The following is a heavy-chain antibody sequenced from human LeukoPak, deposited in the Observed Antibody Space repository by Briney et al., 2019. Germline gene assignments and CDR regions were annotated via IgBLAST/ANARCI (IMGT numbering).Heavy chain of an antibody. CDR2: IYYSGSI. CDR3: ARDRGYSYGCDAFDI. CDR1: GASISRGGYY. Sequence: SETLSLTCTVSGASISRGGYYWNWIRQHPGEGLEYIGYIYYSGSIYYNPSLKSRVTISLDPSKNQFSLKLSSVTAADTAVYYCARDRGYSYGCDAFDIWGQGTMVTVSP. D-gene: IGHD5-18*01. V-gene: IGHV4-31*03. J-gene: IGHJ3*02.